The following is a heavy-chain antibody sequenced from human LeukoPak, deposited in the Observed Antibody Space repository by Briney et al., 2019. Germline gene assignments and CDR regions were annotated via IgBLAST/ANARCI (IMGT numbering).Heavy chain of an antibody. CDR3: ARGRVSSSTWYSTYYYYFYMDV. Sequence: PSETLSLTCSVSDDSITMYYWTWIRQPPGKGLEWIGYVDHTGSTNFNSSLNGRVSISRDTTKNLFSLRLRSVTAADTAVYFCARGRVSSSTWYSTYYYYFYMDVWGKGTTVTVSS. J-gene: IGHJ6*03. CDR1: DDSITMYY. CDR2: VDHTGST. V-gene: IGHV4-59*01. D-gene: IGHD1-1*01.